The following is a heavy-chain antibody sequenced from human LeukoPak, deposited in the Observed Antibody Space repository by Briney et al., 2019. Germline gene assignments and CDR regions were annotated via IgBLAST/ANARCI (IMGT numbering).Heavy chain of an antibody. CDR1: GFTFSSYA. CDR2: IRGSGGTT. Sequence: GGSLRLSCAASGFTFSSYAMSWVPQAPGKGLEWVSIIRGSGGTTYYADSVRGRFTISRDNPENTLSLHMNSLRAKAPAGCDCAKDVGRTVLTAIDYGGQGTLVSVSS. J-gene: IGHJ4*02. D-gene: IGHD4/OR15-4a*01. V-gene: IGHV3-23*01. CDR3: AKDVGRTVLTAIDY.